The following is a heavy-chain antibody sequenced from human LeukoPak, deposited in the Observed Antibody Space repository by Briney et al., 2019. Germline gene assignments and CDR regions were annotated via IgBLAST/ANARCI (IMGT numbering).Heavy chain of an antibody. CDR1: GGSISSYY. CDR3: ARHPREDAGDYYYYMDV. Sequence: SETLSLTCTVSGGSISSYYWSWIRQPPGKGLEWIGSIYYSGSTYYNPSLKSRVTISVDTSKNQFSLKLSSVTAADTAVYYCARHPREDAGDYYYYMDVWGKGTTVTVSS. CDR2: IYYSGST. V-gene: IGHV4-39*01. J-gene: IGHJ6*03. D-gene: IGHD1-14*01.